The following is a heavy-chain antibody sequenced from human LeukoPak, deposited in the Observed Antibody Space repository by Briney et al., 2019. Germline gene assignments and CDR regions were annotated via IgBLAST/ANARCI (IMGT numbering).Heavy chain of an antibody. CDR1: GGTFSSYA. V-gene: IGHV1-69*13. J-gene: IGHJ6*02. CDR3: GCGSRRYYYDSSGYYLTYYYYGMDV. D-gene: IGHD3-22*01. Sequence: GASVKVSCKASGGTFSSYAISWVRQAPGQGLEWMGGIIPIFGTANYAQKFQGRVTITADESTSTAYMELSSLRSEDTAVYYCGCGSRRYYYDSSGYYLTYYYYGMDVWGQGTTVTVSS. CDR2: IIPIFGTA.